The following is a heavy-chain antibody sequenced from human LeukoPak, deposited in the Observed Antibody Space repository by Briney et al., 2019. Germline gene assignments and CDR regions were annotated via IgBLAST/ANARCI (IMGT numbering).Heavy chain of an antibody. V-gene: IGHV6-1*01. D-gene: IGHD2-21*02. CDR3: ARGLRANCGGDCYPVDY. CDR2: TYYRSKWYN. Sequence: SQTLSLTCAISGDSVASNSAAWNWIRQSPSRGLEWLGWTYYRSKWYNDYAASVKSRITINPDTSKNQLSLQLNSVTPDDTAVYYCARGLRANCGGDCYPVDYWGQGTLVTVSS. CDR1: GDSVASNSAA. J-gene: IGHJ4*02.